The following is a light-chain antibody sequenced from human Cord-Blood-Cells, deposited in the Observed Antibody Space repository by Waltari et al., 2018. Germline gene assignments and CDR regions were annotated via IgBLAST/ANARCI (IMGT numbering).Light chain of an antibody. J-gene: IGKJ1*01. CDR3: QQYNNWPPWT. V-gene: IGKV3-15*01. Sequence: EIVMTQSPATLSVSPGARATLHCRASQSVSSNLAWYQQKPGQAPRLLIYGASTRATGIPARFSGSGSGTEFTLTISSLQSEDFAVYYCQQYNNWPPWTFGQGTKVEIK. CDR1: QSVSSN. CDR2: GAS.